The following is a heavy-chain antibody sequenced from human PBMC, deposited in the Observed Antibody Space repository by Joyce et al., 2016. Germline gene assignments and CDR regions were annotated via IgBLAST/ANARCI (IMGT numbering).Heavy chain of an antibody. CDR2: IKSKANGETT. CDR3: GGWRI. V-gene: IGHV3-15*01. CDR1: GFPLSNAW. D-gene: IGHD3-16*01. J-gene: IGHJ4*02. Sequence: EVQLVESGGGLVEPGGSLRLSCAASGFPLSNAWMPWLRQAPGKGLEWFGFIKSKANGETTGYGAPVKGRFTISRDDSKSIVYLQMNSLKSDDTAVYYCGGWRIWGQGTLVTVSS.